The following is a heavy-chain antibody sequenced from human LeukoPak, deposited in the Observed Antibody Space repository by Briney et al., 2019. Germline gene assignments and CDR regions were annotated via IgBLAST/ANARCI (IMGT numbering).Heavy chain of an antibody. J-gene: IGHJ4*02. Sequence: GGSLRLSCAASGFTFSDYYMSWIRQAPGKGLEWVSYISSSGSTIYYADSVKGRFTISRDNAKNSLYLQMNSLRAEDTAVYYCARMYSSGWYVEYYFDYWGQGTLVTVSS. CDR2: ISSSGSTI. V-gene: IGHV3-11*01. CDR3: ARMYSSGWYVEYYFDY. CDR1: GFTFSDYY. D-gene: IGHD6-19*01.